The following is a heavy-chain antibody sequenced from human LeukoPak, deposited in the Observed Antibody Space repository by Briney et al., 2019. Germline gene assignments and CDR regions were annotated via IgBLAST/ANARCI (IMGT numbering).Heavy chain of an antibody. V-gene: IGHV4-4*07. D-gene: IGHD6-19*01. Sequence: PSETLSLTCTVSGGSISSYYWSWIRQPAGKGLEWIGRIYTSGSTNYNPSLKSRVTMSVDTSKNQFSLKLSSVTAADTAVYYCARDRPWLAHDAFDIWGQGTMVTVSS. CDR1: GGSISSYY. CDR2: IYTSGST. J-gene: IGHJ3*02. CDR3: ARDRPWLAHDAFDI.